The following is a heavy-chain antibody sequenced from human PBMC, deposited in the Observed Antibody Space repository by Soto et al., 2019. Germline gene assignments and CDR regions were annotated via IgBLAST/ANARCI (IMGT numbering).Heavy chain of an antibody. CDR2: IGGSGSST. V-gene: IGHV3-23*01. CDR1: GFTFSSYA. Sequence: GGPLRLSCAASGFTFSSYAMSWVLQAPGKGLEWVSGIGGSGSSTFYADSVKGRFTIYRDNSKNTLDRQMNSLRAEDTAVYHCAKVSSGYYYYFDSWGRGTMVTVSS. J-gene: IGHJ4*02. D-gene: IGHD3-9*01. CDR3: AKVSSGYYYYFDS.